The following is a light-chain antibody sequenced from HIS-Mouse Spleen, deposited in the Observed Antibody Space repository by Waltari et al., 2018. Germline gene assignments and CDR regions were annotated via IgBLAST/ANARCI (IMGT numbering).Light chain of an antibody. CDR2: DVS. Sequence: QSALTQPASVSGSPGQSITIPCTGTRSDVGGYNSVSWYQQHPGKAPKPMIYDVSNRPSGVSKRFSGSKSGNTASLTISGLQAEDEADYYCSSYTSSSTLVVFGGGTKLTVL. V-gene: IGLV2-14*03. CDR3: SSYTSSSTLVV. CDR1: RSDVGGYNS. J-gene: IGLJ2*01.